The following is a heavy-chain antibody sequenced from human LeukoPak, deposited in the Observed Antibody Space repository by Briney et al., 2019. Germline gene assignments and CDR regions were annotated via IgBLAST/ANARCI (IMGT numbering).Heavy chain of an antibody. CDR3: ARLGYCSGGSCYPEYYFDY. CDR2: IYYSGST. Sequence: SETLSLTCTVSSGSISSYYWSWIRQPPGKGLEWIGYIYYSGSTNYNPSLKSRVTISVDTSKNQFSLKLSSVTAADTAVYYCARLGYCSGGSCYPEYYFDYWGQGTLVTVSS. D-gene: IGHD2-15*01. J-gene: IGHJ4*02. V-gene: IGHV4-59*08. CDR1: SGSISSYY.